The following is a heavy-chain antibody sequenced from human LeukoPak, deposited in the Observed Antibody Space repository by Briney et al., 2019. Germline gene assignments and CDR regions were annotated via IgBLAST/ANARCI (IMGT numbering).Heavy chain of an antibody. Sequence: PSETLFLTCTVSGYSISSGHYWGWIRQPPGKGLEWIGSMYHSGSTYYNPPLKSRVTISEDTSKNQFSLKLRSVTAADTAVYYCARGPRFGELLWHWFDPWGQGTLVTVSS. J-gene: IGHJ5*02. V-gene: IGHV4-38-2*02. CDR3: ARGPRFGELLWHWFDP. D-gene: IGHD3-10*01. CDR2: MYHSGST. CDR1: GYSISSGHY.